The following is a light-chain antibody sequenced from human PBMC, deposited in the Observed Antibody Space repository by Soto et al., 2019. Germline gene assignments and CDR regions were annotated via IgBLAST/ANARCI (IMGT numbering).Light chain of an antibody. J-gene: IGLJ2*01. CDR3: TSYASGSSHVV. Sequence: QSVLTQPASVSGSPGQSITLSCTGTSSDIGGYDYVSWYQRHPGKAPKLIIYDVNNRPSGVSNRFSGYKSGNTASLTISGLQAEDEADYYCTSYASGSSHVVFGGGTKLTVL. CDR1: SSDIGGYDY. CDR2: DVN. V-gene: IGLV2-14*01.